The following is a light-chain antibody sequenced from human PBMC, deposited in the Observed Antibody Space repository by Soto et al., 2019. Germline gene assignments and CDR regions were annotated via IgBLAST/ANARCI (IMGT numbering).Light chain of an antibody. V-gene: IGLV2-14*01. CDR3: SSHTISSALQV. CDR2: GVS. Sequence: QSALTQPACVSVSPGQSITSSCTGTISDFVVYNYVSWYQQHPGKAPKLMIYGVSNRPSGVSNRFSGSKSGNTASLTISGLQADDEADYYCSSHTISSALQVFGTGTKVTVL. J-gene: IGLJ1*01. CDR1: ISDFVVYNY.